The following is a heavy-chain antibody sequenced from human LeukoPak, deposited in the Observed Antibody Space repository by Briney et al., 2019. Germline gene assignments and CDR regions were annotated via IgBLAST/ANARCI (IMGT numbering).Heavy chain of an antibody. CDR1: GFTFSTYA. Sequence: HSGGSLRLSCAVSGFTFSTYAMSWVRQAPGKGLEWVSGISGNGDRGQSADSVKGRFTISRDNGKNSLYLQMNSLRAEDTALYYCARVMIVSATEDYWGQGTLVTVSS. D-gene: IGHD3-22*01. CDR3: ARVMIVSATEDY. CDR2: ISGNGDRG. V-gene: IGHV3-23*01. J-gene: IGHJ4*02.